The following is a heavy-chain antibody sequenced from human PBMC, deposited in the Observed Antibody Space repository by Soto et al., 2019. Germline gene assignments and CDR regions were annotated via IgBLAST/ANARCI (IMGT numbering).Heavy chain of an antibody. D-gene: IGHD3-3*01. CDR2: ISSSGSTI. V-gene: IGHV3-11*04. CDR1: GFTFSDYY. CDR3: ARDHDFWSGYLSYYGMDV. J-gene: IGHJ6*02. Sequence: GGSLRLSCAGSGFTFSDYYMSWIRQAPGKGLEWVSYISSSGSTIYYADSVKGRFTISRDNAKNSLYLQMNSLRAEDTAVYYCARDHDFWSGYLSYYGMDVWGQGTTVTVSS.